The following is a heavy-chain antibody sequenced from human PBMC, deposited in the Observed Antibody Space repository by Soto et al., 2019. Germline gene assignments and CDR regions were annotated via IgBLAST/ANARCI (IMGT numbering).Heavy chain of an antibody. V-gene: IGHV3-33*01. CDR3: ERVGGYADGGV. J-gene: IGHJ6*02. CDR2: IWYDGSNK. CDR1: GFTFSSYG. Sequence: QVQLEESGGGVVQPGRSLRLSCAASGFTFSSYGMHWVRQAPGKGLEWVAVIWYDGSNKYYADSVQGRFTISRDNSKTTLYLQMNSRRAEDPAVYYCERVGGYADGGVWGQGTTVTVAS. D-gene: IGHD6-19*01.